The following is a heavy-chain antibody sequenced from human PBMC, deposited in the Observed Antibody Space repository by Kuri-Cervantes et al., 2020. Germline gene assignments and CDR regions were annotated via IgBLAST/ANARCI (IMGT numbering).Heavy chain of an antibody. CDR1: GYTFTGYY. J-gene: IGHJ3*02. D-gene: IGHD2-15*01. CDR3: ARDLYCSGGSCYSMGDALDI. V-gene: IGHV1-2*02. CDR2: INPNSGGT. Sequence: ASVKVFCKASGYTFTGYYIHWVRQAPGQGLEWMGWINPNSGGTNSAQKFQGRVTMTRDTSISTAYMELRRLRSDDTAVYYCARDLYCSGGSCYSMGDALDIWGQGTMVTVSS.